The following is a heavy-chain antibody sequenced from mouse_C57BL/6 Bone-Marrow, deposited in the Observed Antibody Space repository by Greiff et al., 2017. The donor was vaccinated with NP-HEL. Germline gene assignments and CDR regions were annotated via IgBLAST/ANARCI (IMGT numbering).Heavy chain of an antibody. CDR2: IWWDDDK. J-gene: IGHJ2*01. CDR3: ARIWLHFYYYGSSYDYFDY. V-gene: IGHV8-8*01. D-gene: IGHD1-1*01. Sequence: QVTLKESGPGILQPSQTLSLTCSFSGFSLSTFGMGVGWIRQPSGKGLEWLAHIWWDDDKYYNPALKSRLTISKDTSKNQVFLKIANVDTADTATYYCARIWLHFYYYGSSYDYFDYWGQGTTLTVSS. CDR1: GFSLSTFGMG.